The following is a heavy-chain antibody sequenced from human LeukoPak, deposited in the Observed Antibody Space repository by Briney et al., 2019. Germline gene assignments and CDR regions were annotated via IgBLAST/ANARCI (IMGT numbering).Heavy chain of an antibody. Sequence: TSETLSLTCAVFNGSFSNYYWSWIRQSPGKGLEWIGEINRGSTNYNPSLKSRVTFSVDTSENQFSLNLNSVTAADTAVYYCARGLGQFDSWGQGTLVTVSS. CDR2: INRGST. V-gene: IGHV4-34*01. D-gene: IGHD3-16*01. J-gene: IGHJ4*02. CDR3: ARGLGQFDS. CDR1: NGSFSNYY.